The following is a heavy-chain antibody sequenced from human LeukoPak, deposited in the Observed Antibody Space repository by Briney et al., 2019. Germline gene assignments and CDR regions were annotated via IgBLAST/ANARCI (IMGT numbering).Heavy chain of an antibody. Sequence: GGSLRLSCAASGFTFSSYAMHWVRQAPGKGLEYVSAISSNGGSTYYANSVKGRFTISRDNSKNTLYLQMGSLRAEDMAVYYCARGGWAYRYFDLWGRGTLVTDSS. D-gene: IGHD6-19*01. V-gene: IGHV3-64*01. CDR2: ISSNGGST. CDR3: ARGGWAYRYFDL. J-gene: IGHJ2*01. CDR1: GFTFSSYA.